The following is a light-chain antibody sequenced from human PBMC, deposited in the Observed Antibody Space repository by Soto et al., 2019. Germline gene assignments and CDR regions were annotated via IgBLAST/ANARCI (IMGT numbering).Light chain of an antibody. J-gene: IGKJ2*01. CDR2: GAS. CDR3: QQYNNWPPRT. Sequence: EIVMTQSPASLSLSPGETATLSCRASQSISNSLSWYQQKPGQAPSLLIYGASTRATGIPARFIGSGAGTEFTLPISSLQSADSALYYCQQYNNWPPRTFGQGTKLEIK. CDR1: QSISNS. V-gene: IGKV3-15*01.